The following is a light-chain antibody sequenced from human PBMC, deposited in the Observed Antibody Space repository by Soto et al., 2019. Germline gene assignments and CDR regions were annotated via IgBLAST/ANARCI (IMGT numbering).Light chain of an antibody. CDR2: GAS. J-gene: IGKJ1*01. CDR1: QSVSSS. CDR3: QQYNNWPPT. Sequence: ETGLTQSPGTLSLSPGESATLSCRASQSVSSSSLAWYQQKPGQAPRLLIYGASNRATGIPARFTGSGSGTEFTLTISSLQSEDFAIYYCQQYNNWPPTFGQGTKVDIK. V-gene: IGKV3-15*01.